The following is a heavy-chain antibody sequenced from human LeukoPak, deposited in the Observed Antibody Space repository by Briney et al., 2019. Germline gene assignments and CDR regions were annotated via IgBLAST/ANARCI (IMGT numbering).Heavy chain of an antibody. V-gene: IGHV3-7*03. CDR3: TTDRCSSADH. CDR1: GVSVSDSW. CDR2: IEENGSGK. Sequence: GGSLRLSCTVSGVSVSDSWMAWIGEAPGKGLEWVAIIEENGSGKNYVDSVKGRFIISRDHAQNSLFLQMDRLKLEDTPIFYSTTDRCSSADHWGQGTLVTVSS. J-gene: IGHJ5*02. D-gene: IGHD4/OR15-4a*01.